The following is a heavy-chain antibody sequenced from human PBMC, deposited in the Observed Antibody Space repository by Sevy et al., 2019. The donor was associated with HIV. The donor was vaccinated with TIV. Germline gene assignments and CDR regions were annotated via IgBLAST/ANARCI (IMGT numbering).Heavy chain of an antibody. CDR3: VRAGGTFDSFWYFDL. D-gene: IGHD1-26*01. V-gene: IGHV3-13*01. CDR1: GFTFTDYD. J-gene: IGHJ2*01. CDR2: ISPADDT. Sequence: GGSLRLSCAASGFTFTDYDMHWVRQGSGRGLEWVSGISPADDTNYPDFLKGRFTISRENAKKSLFLQINSLRAEDTAVYYCVRAGGTFDSFWYFDLWGRGTLVTVSS.